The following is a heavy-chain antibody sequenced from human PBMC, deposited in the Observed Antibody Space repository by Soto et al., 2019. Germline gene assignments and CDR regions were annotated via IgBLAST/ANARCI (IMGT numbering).Heavy chain of an antibody. D-gene: IGHD2-15*01. Sequence: QVQLVQSGAEVQKPGSSVKVSCKASGGTFSSYAISWVRQAPGQGLEWMGGIIPIFGTANYAQKFQGRVTITADESTSTAYMELSSLRSEDTAVYYCATRWDNLKDCSGGSCYSGYYGMDVWGQGTTVTVSS. J-gene: IGHJ6*02. CDR3: ATRWDNLKDCSGGSCYSGYYGMDV. CDR1: GGTFSSYA. V-gene: IGHV1-69*01. CDR2: IIPIFGTA.